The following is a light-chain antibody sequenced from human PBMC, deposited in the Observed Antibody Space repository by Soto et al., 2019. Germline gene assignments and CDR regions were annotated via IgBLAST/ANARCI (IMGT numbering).Light chain of an antibody. CDR1: QSVSSY. CDR3: QQRSNRPPLT. J-gene: IGKJ4*01. CDR2: DAS. Sequence: EIVLTQSPATLSLSPGERDTLSCRASQSVSSYLAWYQQKPGQAPRLLIYDASNRATGIPARFSGSGSGTDFTLTIRRLEPEDFAVYYCQQRSNRPPLTFGGGPKVEI. V-gene: IGKV3-11*01.